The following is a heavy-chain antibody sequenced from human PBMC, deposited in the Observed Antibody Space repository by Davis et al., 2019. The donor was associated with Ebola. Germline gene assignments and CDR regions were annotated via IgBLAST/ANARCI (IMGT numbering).Heavy chain of an antibody. J-gene: IGHJ4*02. D-gene: IGHD6-13*01. Sequence: SETLSLTCSVSGGSISSYYWGWIRQPPGKGLEWIGSIYYSGSTYYNPSLKSRVTISVDTSKNQFSLKLSSVTAADTAVYYCARIAAAGPYYFDYWGQGTLVTVSS. CDR3: ARIAAAGPYYFDY. V-gene: IGHV4-39*01. CDR1: GGSISSYY. CDR2: IYYSGST.